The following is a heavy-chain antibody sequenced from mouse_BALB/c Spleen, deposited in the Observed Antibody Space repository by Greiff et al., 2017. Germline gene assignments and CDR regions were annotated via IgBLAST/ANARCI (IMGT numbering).Heavy chain of an antibody. J-gene: IGHJ1*01. D-gene: IGHD1-1*01. V-gene: IGHV1S56*01. Sequence: VQLQQSGPELVKPGASVRISCKASGYTFTSYYIHWVKQRPGQGLEWIGWIYPGNVNTKYNEKFKGKATLTADKSSSTAYMQLSSLTSEDSAVYFCARLDCGSDWYFDVWGAGTTVTVSS. CDR1: GYTFTSYY. CDR2: IYPGNVNT. CDR3: ARLDCGSDWYFDV.